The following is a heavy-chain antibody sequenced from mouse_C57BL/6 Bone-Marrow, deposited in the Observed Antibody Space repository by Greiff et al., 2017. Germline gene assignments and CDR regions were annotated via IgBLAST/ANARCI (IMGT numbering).Heavy chain of an antibody. D-gene: IGHD1-1*01. CDR2: IYPGSGST. J-gene: IGHJ4*01. Sequence: QVQLKHPGAELVKPGASVKMSCKASGYTFTSYWITWVKQRPGQGLEWIGDIYPGSGSTNYNEKFKSKATLTVDTSSSTAYMQLSSLTSEDSAVYYCAREGTVVPHYYAMDYWGQGTSVTVSS. CDR1: GYTFTSYW. V-gene: IGHV1-55*01. CDR3: AREGTVVPHYYAMDY.